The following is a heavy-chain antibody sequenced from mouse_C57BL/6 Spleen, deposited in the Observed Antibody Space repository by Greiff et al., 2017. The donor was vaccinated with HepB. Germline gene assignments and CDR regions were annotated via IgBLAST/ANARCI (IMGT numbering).Heavy chain of an antibody. J-gene: IGHJ2*01. CDR1: GYHFHSHR. CDR3: AREEDGYYGFDY. D-gene: IGHD2-3*01. CDR2: IDPSDSET. V-gene: IGHV1-52*01. Sequence: VPPQQPGAELVRPGSSVKLSRKAFGYHFHSHRKPWVKQEPIQGPEWIGNIDPSDSETHYNQKFKDKATLTVEKSSRTAYMQLSSLTSEDSAVYYCAREEDGYYGFDYWGQGTTLTVSS.